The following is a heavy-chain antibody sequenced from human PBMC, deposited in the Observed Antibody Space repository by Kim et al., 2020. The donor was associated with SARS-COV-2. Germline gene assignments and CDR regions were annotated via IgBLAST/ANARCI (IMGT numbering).Heavy chain of an antibody. V-gene: IGHV4-59*01. CDR2: IYYSGST. D-gene: IGHD4-17*01. CDR3: ARDHGPTTLHYVVYSLDY. Sequence: SETLSLTCTVSGGSISSYYWSWIRQPPGKGLEWIGYIYYSGSTNYNPSLKSRVTISVDTSKNQFSLKLSSVTAADTAVYYCARDHGPTTLHYVVYSLDYWGQGTLVTVSS. J-gene: IGHJ4*02. CDR1: GGSISSYY.